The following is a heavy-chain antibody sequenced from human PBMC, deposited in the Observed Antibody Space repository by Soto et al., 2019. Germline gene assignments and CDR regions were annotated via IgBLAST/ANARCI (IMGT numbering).Heavy chain of an antibody. CDR3: VKSTD. V-gene: IGHV3-64D*06. J-gene: IGHJ4*02. CDR1: GFTFTSSA. CDR2: ITRDGGST. Sequence: PGGSLRLSCSASGFTFTSSAMDWVRQAPGKGLDYVSAITRDGGSTCYADSVKGRFTISRDNSKKMLYLRMSSLRVEDTAVYYCVKSTDWGQGTLVTVSS.